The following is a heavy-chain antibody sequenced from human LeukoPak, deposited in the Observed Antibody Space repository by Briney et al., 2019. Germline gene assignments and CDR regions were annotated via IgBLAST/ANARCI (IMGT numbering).Heavy chain of an antibody. J-gene: IGHJ6*02. D-gene: IGHD3-10*01. CDR3: ARESGRLLGYGTDV. CDR1: GGTFSSYA. V-gene: IGHV1-69*04. Sequence: SVKVSCKASGGTFSSYAISWVRQAPGQGLEWMGRIIPILGIANYAQKFQGRVTITADKSTSTAYMELSSLRSEDTAVYYCARESGRLLGYGTDVWGQGTTVTVSS. CDR2: IIPILGIA.